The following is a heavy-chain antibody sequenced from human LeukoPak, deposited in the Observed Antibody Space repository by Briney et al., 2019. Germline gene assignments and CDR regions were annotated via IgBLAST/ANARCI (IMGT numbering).Heavy chain of an antibody. CDR3: AKQYYGSGINGDY. CDR1: GFTFRSYG. V-gene: IGHV3-30*02. J-gene: IGHJ4*02. Sequence: GGSLRLSCAASGFTFRSYGMHWVRQAPGKGLEWVAFIRYDESNKDYADSVKGRFIISRDNSKNTLYLQMNSLRDEDTAVYYCAKQYYGSGINGDYWGQGTLVTVSS. CDR2: IRYDESNK. D-gene: IGHD3-10*01.